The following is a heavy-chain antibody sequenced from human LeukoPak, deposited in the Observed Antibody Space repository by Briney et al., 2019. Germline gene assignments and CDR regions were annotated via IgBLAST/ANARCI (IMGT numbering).Heavy chain of an antibody. J-gene: IGHJ5*02. Sequence: SETLSLTCTVSGGSVNNDNYYWSWIRQPPGKGLEWIGYIYYSGRTNYNPSLKSRVAMSVDTSKNQFSLKLNSVTAADTAMYYCARQGGGKFDPWGQGTLVTVSS. D-gene: IGHD3-16*01. CDR3: ARQGGGKFDP. V-gene: IGHV4-61*01. CDR2: IYYSGRT. CDR1: GGSVNNDNYY.